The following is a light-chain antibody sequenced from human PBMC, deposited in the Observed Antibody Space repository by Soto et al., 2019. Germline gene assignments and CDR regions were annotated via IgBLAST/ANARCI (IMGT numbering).Light chain of an antibody. CDR1: QSVSSN. V-gene: IGKV3-20*01. Sequence: EIGLTQSAATLSVSPGERATLSCRASQSVSSNLAWYQQKPGQAPRLLIYGASSRATGIPDRFSGSGSGTDFTLTISRLEPQDFAVYYCQQYGSSPMYTFGQGTKVDIK. CDR3: QQYGSSPMYT. CDR2: GAS. J-gene: IGKJ2*01.